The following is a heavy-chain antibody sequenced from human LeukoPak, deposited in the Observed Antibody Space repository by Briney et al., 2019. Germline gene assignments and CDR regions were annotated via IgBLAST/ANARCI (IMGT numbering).Heavy chain of an antibody. CDR2: FYASGRT. CDR1: GGSISSGSYY. D-gene: IGHD1-26*01. Sequence: SETLSLTCTVSGGSISSGSYYWSWIRQPAGKGLEWIGRFYASGRTNYNPSLKSRVTISVDTSKNQFSLKLSSVTAADTAVYYCARAPPSYRYYYYYMDVWGKGTTVTVSS. J-gene: IGHJ6*03. V-gene: IGHV4-61*02. CDR3: ARAPPSYRYYYYYMDV.